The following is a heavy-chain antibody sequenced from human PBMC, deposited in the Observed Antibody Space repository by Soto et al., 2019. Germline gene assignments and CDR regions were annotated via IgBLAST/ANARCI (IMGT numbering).Heavy chain of an antibody. D-gene: IGHD2-8*01. V-gene: IGHV4-31*04. CDR3: AKTKTPHVRNGMDV. Sequence: QVRLQESGPGLVRPSQTLSLTCTVSVDSLSSGGYYCSWIRQLPGKGLEWIGFIYYSGSTFYTPALRSRVTMSPDASKTQISLQLSSVTAADTAVYYWAKTKTPHVRNGMDVWGQGTTVTVSS. J-gene: IGHJ6*02. CDR2: IYYSGST. CDR1: VDSLSSGGYY.